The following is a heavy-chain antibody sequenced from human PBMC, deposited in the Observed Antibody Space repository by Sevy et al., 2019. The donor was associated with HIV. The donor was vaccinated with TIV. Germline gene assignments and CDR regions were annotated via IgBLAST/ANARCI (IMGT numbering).Heavy chain of an antibody. J-gene: IGHJ3*02. CDR1: GFTFSSYW. V-gene: IGHV3-7*01. CDR2: IKQGGSEK. CDR3: ARGGDDGAFDI. D-gene: IGHD2-21*02. Sequence: GGSLRLSCAASGFTFSSYWMSWVRQAPGNGLEWVANIKQGGSEKYYVDSVKGRFTISRDNAKNSLYLQMNSLRAEDTAVYYCARGGDDGAFDIWGQGTMVTVSS.